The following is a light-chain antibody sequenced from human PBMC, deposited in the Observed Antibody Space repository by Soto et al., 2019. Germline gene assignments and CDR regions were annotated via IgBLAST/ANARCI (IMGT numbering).Light chain of an antibody. Sequence: QSVLTQPASVSGSPGQSITISCTGSSSDVGGYNHVSWYQQHPGKAPKLMIYDVSNRPSGVSNRFSGSKSGNTASLTISGLQAEDASDYYCSSYTSSSTVVFGGGTKLTVL. CDR2: DVS. CDR1: SSDVGGYNH. J-gene: IGLJ3*02. V-gene: IGLV2-14*03. CDR3: SSYTSSSTVV.